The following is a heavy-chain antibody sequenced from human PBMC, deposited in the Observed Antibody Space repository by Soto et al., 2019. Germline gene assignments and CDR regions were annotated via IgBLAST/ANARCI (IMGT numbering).Heavy chain of an antibody. V-gene: IGHV6-1*01. CDR1: GDSVSSGTAA. Sequence: PSQTLSLTCAISGDSVSSGTAAWNWIRQSPSRGLEWLGRAYYRSKWFNDYAVSVNSRITINPDTSKNQFSLQLNSVTPEDTAVYYCVRGLNSGYDYPLDYWGQGTLVTVSS. CDR3: VRGLNSGYDYPLDY. CDR2: AYYRSKWFN. J-gene: IGHJ4*02. D-gene: IGHD5-12*01.